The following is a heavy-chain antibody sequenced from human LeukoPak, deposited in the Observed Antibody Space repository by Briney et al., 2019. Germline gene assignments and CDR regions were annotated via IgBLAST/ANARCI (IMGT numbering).Heavy chain of an antibody. CDR2: IYPGDSGT. D-gene: IGHD6-13*01. V-gene: IGHV5-51*01. J-gene: IGHJ5*02. Sequence: GESLKISCKGFGYSFSNYWIGWVRQMPGKGLEWMGIIYPGDSGTKYSPSFQGQVTISADRAISTAYLQWSSLKASDTAMYYCARRSSQKGSFDPWGQGTLVTVSS. CDR3: ARRSSQKGSFDP. CDR1: GYSFSNYW.